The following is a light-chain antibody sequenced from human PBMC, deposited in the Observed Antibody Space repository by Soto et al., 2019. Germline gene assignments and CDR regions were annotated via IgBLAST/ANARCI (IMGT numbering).Light chain of an antibody. CDR3: LSNLVGLSYV. CDR1: TGAVTSCYY. Sequence: QAVVTQDPSLTVSPGGTVTLTCASSTGAVTSCYYPNWFQQRPGQAPRALIYSTSDKHSWTPARLSGSLRGGKAALTLSGVQPEDEAEYYCLSNLVGLSYVFDSGTQLTVL. J-gene: IGLJ6*01. CDR2: STS. V-gene: IGLV7-43*01.